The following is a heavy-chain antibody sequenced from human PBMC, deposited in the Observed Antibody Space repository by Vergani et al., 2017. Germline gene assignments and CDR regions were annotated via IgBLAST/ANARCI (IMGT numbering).Heavy chain of an antibody. D-gene: IGHD6-19*01. Sequence: EVQLVESGGVVVQTGGSLRLSCAASGVTFDDYTMHWVRQAPGKGLEWVSVISWDGGSTYYADSVKGRFTISRDNSKNSLYLQMNRLRTEDTALYYCAKVISGWPEYYYFYYGMDVWGQGTTVTVSS. V-gene: IGHV3-43*01. CDR1: GVTFDDYT. CDR3: AKVISGWPEYYYFYYGMDV. J-gene: IGHJ6*02. CDR2: ISWDGGST.